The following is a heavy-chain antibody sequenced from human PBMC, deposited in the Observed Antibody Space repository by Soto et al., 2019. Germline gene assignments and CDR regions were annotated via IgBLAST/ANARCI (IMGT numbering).Heavy chain of an antibody. Sequence: SETLSLTCAVSGGSISSDDWWTWVRQTPGKGLEWIGEIHHSGTTNYNPSLMSRVTIAVDKAKSQFSLRLDSVTAADTAVYYCARSDCYGVCRGKWLDPWGQGILVTVSS. D-gene: IGHD2-21*02. J-gene: IGHJ5*02. CDR2: IHHSGTT. CDR1: GGSISSDDW. CDR3: ARSDCYGVCRGKWLDP. V-gene: IGHV4-4*02.